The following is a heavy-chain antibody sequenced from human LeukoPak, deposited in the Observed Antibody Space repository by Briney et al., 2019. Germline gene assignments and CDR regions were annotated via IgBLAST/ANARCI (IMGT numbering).Heavy chain of an antibody. V-gene: IGHV3-64D*06. Sequence: GGSLRLSCSASGFTFSSYAMHWVRQAPGKGLEYVSAIRSSGGGTYYADSVKGRFTISRDNSRNTLYLQMSSLRAEDTAVYYCVPPPGWLRDFDYWGQGTLVTVSS. CDR3: VPPPGWLRDFDY. CDR1: GFTFSSYA. CDR2: IRSSGGGT. J-gene: IGHJ4*02. D-gene: IGHD5-12*01.